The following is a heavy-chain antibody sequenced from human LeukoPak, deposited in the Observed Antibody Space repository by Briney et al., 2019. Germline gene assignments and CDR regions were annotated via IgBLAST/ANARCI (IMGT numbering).Heavy chain of an antibody. CDR1: GGSISSGSYY. CDR3: ARSGIAARGSYYYYCMDV. D-gene: IGHD6-6*01. Sequence: SETLSLTCTVSGGSISSGSYYWSWIRQPAGKGLEWIGRIYTSGSTNYNPSLKSRVTISVDTSKNQFSLKLSSVTAADTAVYYCARSGIAARGSYYYYCMDVWGKGTTVTVSS. J-gene: IGHJ6*03. CDR2: IYTSGST. V-gene: IGHV4-61*02.